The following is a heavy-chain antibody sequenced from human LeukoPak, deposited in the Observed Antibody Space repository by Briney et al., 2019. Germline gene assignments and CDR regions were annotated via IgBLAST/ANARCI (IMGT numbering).Heavy chain of an antibody. V-gene: IGHV1-69*04. CDR3: ARDPRDSSSWYYFDY. CDR2: IIPILGIA. Sequence: ASVTISCKASGGTFSSYAISWVRQAPGQGLEWMGRIIPILGIANYAQKFQGRVTITTDVSTSTAYMELSSLRSEDTAVYYCARDPRDSSSWYYFDYWGQGTLVTVSS. CDR1: GGTFSSYA. D-gene: IGHD6-13*01. J-gene: IGHJ4*02.